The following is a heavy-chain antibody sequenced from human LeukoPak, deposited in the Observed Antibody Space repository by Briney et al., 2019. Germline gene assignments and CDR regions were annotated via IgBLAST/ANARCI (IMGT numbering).Heavy chain of an antibody. CDR3: AREGREAAADY. CDR1: GFTFSSYS. CDR2: ISSGSSYI. Sequence: GGSLILSCAASGFTFSSYSMNWVRQAPGKGPEWVSSISSGSSYIYYADSVKGRFTISRDNAKNSLYLQMNSLRADDTAVYYCAREGREAAADYWGQGNLGTVSS. V-gene: IGHV3-21*01. J-gene: IGHJ4*02. D-gene: IGHD6-13*01.